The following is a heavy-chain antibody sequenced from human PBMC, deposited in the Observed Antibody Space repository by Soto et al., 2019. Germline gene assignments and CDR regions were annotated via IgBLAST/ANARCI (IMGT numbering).Heavy chain of an antibody. V-gene: IGHV3-74*01. J-gene: IGHJ6*02. D-gene: IGHD3-3*01. CDR2: INSDGSST. CDR3: AREGLYFWSGLYYYYYGMDV. CDR1: GFTFSSYW. Sequence: PGGSLRLSCAASGFTFSSYWMHWVRQAPGKGLVWVSRINSDGSSTSYADSVKGRFTISRDNAKNTLYLQMNSLRAEDTAVYYCAREGLYFWSGLYYYYYGMDVWGQGTTVTVSS.